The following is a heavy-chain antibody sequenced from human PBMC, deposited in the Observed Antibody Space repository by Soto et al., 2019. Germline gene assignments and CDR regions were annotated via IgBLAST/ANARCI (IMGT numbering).Heavy chain of an antibody. CDR1: GYTFTSYG. J-gene: IGHJ4*02. V-gene: IGHV1-69*04. D-gene: IGHD3-22*01. CDR2: IIPILGIA. Sequence: GASVKVSCKASGYTFTSYGISWVRQAPGQGLEWMGRIIPILGIANYAQKFQGRVTITADKSTSTAYMELSSPRSEDTAVYYCARDEDRSTLGPYWGQGTLVTVSS. CDR3: ARDEDRSTLGPY.